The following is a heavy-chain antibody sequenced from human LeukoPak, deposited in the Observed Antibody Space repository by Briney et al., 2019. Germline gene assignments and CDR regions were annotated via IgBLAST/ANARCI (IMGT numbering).Heavy chain of an antibody. CDR3: AREHSIGYYYWNY. J-gene: IGHJ4*02. CDR2: INPNSGGT. D-gene: IGHD3-22*01. CDR1: GYTFTGYY. Sequence: ASVKVSCKASGYTFTGYYMHWVRQAPGQGLEWMGWINPNSGGTNYAQKFQGRVTITRDTSISTAYMELSRLRSDDTAMYYCAREHSIGYYYWNYWGQGTLVTVSS. V-gene: IGHV1-2*02.